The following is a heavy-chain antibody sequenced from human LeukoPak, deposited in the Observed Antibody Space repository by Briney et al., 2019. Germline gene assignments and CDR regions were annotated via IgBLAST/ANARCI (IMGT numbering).Heavy chain of an antibody. J-gene: IGHJ4*02. D-gene: IGHD6-6*01. CDR3: ARGGAARPDY. V-gene: IGHV3-21*01. CDR2: ISSSSSYI. CDR1: GFTFSSYE. Sequence: GGSLRLSCAASGFTFSSYEMNWVRQAPGKGLEWVSSISSSSSYIYYADSVKGRFTISRDNAKNSLYLQMTSLRAEDTAVYYCARGGAARPDYWGQGTLVTVSS.